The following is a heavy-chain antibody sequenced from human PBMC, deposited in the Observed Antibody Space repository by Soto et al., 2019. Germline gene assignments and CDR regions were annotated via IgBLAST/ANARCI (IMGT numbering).Heavy chain of an antibody. J-gene: IGHJ5*02. Sequence: QVQLQESGPGLVKPSQTLSLTCTVSGGSISSGNYYWSWLRQHPGKGLEWIGYIYHSGSTYYNPSLKSRVTISVDTSKNQFSLKLSSVTAADTAIYYCARENGDPFPSNWCDPWGQGTLVTVSS. D-gene: IGHD4-17*01. V-gene: IGHV4-31*03. CDR3: ARENGDPFPSNWCDP. CDR1: GGSISSGNYY. CDR2: IYHSGST.